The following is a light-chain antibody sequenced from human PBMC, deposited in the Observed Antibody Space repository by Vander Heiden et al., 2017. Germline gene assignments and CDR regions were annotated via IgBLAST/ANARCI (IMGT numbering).Light chain of an antibody. CDR2: CGS. Sequence: VSTPPPAPSSLSPGERATPSCRASQSVSSSYLARYQQKPGPAPRIPIYCGSRKAAGIPNRCGGSGAGTDFTLTSSRLAPEDVAEYYCQQYGSSPLFGGGTKVEIK. CDR3: QQYGSSPL. J-gene: IGKJ4*02. CDR1: QSVSSSY. V-gene: IGKV3-20*01.